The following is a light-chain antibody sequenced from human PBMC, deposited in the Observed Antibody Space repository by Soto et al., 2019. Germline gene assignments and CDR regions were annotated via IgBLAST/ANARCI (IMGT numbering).Light chain of an antibody. V-gene: IGKV1-27*01. Sequence: DIQMTQSPSSLSASVGDRVTITCRASQGISNYLAWYQQKPGKVPKLLIYAASTLQSGVPSRFSGSGSGTDFTLTISSXXXEDVATYYCQKYNSAPWTFGQGTKVEIK. CDR3: QKYNSAPWT. CDR2: AAS. J-gene: IGKJ1*01. CDR1: QGISNY.